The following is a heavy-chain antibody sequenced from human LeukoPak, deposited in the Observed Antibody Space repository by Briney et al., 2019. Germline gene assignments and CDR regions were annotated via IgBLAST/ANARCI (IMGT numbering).Heavy chain of an antibody. Sequence: PSETLSLTCTVSGGSLSSYYWSWIWQPPGKGLEWIGYIYYSGSTNYNPSLKSRVTISVDTSKNQFSLKLSSVTAADTAVYYCARSGRGGSYYNGYWGQGTLVTVSS. CDR3: ARSGRGGSYYNGY. V-gene: IGHV4-59*01. D-gene: IGHD1-26*01. CDR2: IYYSGST. J-gene: IGHJ4*02. CDR1: GGSLSSYY.